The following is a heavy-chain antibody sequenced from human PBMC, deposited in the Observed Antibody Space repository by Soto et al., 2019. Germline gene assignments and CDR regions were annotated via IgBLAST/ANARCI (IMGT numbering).Heavy chain of an antibody. CDR3: ARLDNNYGSYYYYGLDV. V-gene: IGHV5-51*01. CDR2: IYPGDSDT. J-gene: IGHJ6*02. D-gene: IGHD4-4*01. CDR1: GYSFTNYW. Sequence: GESLKISCKGSGYSFTNYWIGWVRQMPGKGLEWMGSIYPGDSDTRYSPSFQGQVTISADKSISTAYLQWSSLKASDTAMYYCARLDNNYGSYYYYGLDVWGQGTTVTVS.